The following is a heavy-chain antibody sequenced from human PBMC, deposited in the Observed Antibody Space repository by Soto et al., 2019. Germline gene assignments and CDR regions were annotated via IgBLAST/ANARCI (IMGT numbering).Heavy chain of an antibody. Sequence: SVKVSCKASGGTFSSYTISWVRQAPGQGLEWMGRIIPILGIANYAQKFQGRVTITADKSTSTAYMELSSLRSEDTAVYYCARDNQLSIFQGPVDYYGMDVWGQGTTVTVSS. D-gene: IGHD2-2*01. CDR1: GGTFSSYT. V-gene: IGHV1-69*04. CDR3: ARDNQLSIFQGPVDYYGMDV. CDR2: IIPILGIA. J-gene: IGHJ6*02.